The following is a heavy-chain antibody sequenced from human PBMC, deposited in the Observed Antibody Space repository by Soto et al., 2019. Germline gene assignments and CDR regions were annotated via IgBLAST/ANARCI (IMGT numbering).Heavy chain of an antibody. D-gene: IGHD2-8*01. CDR1: GFTFDDSD. Sequence: EVELVESGGGLAQTGRSLRLSCAGSGFTFDDSDMYWVRQAPGKGLEWVSGISWSSGTIGYADSVKGRFTNSRDNAKNSLYLEMSPLRPEDTAIYYCVKSPWSRRGDLDLWGRGTLVTVSS. J-gene: IGHJ2*01. CDR2: ISWSSGTI. CDR3: VKSPWSRRGDLDL. V-gene: IGHV3-9*01.